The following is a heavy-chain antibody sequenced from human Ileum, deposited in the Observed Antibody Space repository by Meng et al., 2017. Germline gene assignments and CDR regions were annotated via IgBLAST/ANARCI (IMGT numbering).Heavy chain of an antibody. CDR3: VRSIYGSGYYWDY. Sequence: GESLKISCAASGLSFSSYWMTWARQAPGKGLEWVANIKQDGSVQNYVESVKGRFTISRDNAKNSLYLQMDSLRVEDTAMYYCVRSIYGSGYYWDYWGQGTLVTVSS. D-gene: IGHD3-10*01. CDR1: GLSFSSYW. J-gene: IGHJ4*02. CDR2: IKQDGSVQ. V-gene: IGHV3-7*01.